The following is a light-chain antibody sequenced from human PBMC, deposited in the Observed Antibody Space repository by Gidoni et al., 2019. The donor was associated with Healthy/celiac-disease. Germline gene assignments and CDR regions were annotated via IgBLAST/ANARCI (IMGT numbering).Light chain of an antibody. Sequence: DIQMTHSPSSLSASVGDRVTLTCRSSQSISSYLNWYQQKPGKAPKHLIYAASSLQSGVPSRFSGSGSGTDFTLTISSLQPEDFATYYCQQSYSTPFTFGGGTKVGIK. CDR1: QSISSY. CDR2: AAS. V-gene: IGKV1-39*01. J-gene: IGKJ4*02. CDR3: QQSYSTPFT.